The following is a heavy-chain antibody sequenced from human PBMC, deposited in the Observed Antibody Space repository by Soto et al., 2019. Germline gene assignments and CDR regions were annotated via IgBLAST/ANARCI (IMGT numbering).Heavy chain of an antibody. J-gene: IGHJ6*02. CDR1: GYTFTSYA. V-gene: IGHV1-3*01. CDR3: AKLAGYCSGNSCQGDYAMDV. D-gene: IGHD2-15*01. Sequence: GASVKVSCKASGYTFTSYAMHWVRQAPGQRLEWMGWINAGNGNTKYSQKFQGRVTITRDTSASTAYMELSSLRSEDTAVYYCAKLAGYCSGNSCQGDYAMDVWGQGPRVTVS. CDR2: INAGNGNT.